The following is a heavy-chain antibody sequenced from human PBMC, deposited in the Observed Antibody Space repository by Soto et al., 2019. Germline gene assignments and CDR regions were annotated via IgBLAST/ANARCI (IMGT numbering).Heavy chain of an antibody. CDR3: ARDGLGPPLQSSYYGMDV. CDR2: IYYSGST. V-gene: IGHV4-59*12. D-gene: IGHD4-4*01. Sequence: SETLSLTCTVSGGSMSSYYWTWLRQSPGRGLEWIGYIYYSGSTYYNPSLKSRVTISVDTSKNQFSLKLSSVTAADTAVYYCARDGLGPPLQSSYYGMDVWGQGTTVTVSS. J-gene: IGHJ6*02. CDR1: GGSMSSYY.